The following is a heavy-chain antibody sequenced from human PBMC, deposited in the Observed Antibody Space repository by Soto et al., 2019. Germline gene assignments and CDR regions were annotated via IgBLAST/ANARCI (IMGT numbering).Heavy chain of an antibody. D-gene: IGHD3-10*01. CDR3: AKVGLGEGYGSGRTGPFDY. J-gene: IGHJ4*02. V-gene: IGHV3-9*01. Sequence: DVQLVESGGGLVQPGRSLRLSCAASGFTFDDYAMHWVRQAPGKGLEWVSGISWNRGSIGYADSVKGRFTISRDNAKNSLYLQMTSLRAEDTALYYCAKVGLGEGYGSGRTGPFDYWGQGTLVTVSS. CDR2: ISWNRGSI. CDR1: GFTFDDYA.